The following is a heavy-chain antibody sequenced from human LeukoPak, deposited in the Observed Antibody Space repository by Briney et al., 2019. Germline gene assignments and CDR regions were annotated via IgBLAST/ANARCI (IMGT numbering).Heavy chain of an antibody. CDR3: ARGGYTYGLHGMDV. J-gene: IGHJ6*02. CDR1: GYTFTGYY. CDR2: INPNSGDT. V-gene: IGHV1-2*02. Sequence: ASVKVSCKASGYTFTGYYMHWVRQAPGQGLEWMGWINPNSGDTNSAQKFQGRVTMTRDTSMSTAYMELSRLRSDDTAVYYCARGGYTYGLHGMDVWGQGTTVTVSS. D-gene: IGHD5-18*01.